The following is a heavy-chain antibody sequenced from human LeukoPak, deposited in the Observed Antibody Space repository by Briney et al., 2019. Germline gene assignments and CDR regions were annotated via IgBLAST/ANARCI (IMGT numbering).Heavy chain of an antibody. CDR3: ARGGDDFVVGDYFVY. D-gene: IGHD2-15*01. CDR1: GFTFSTYN. V-gene: IGHV3-48*01. CDR2: ISSSSISI. J-gene: IGHJ4*02. Sequence: PGGSLRLSCAASGFTFSTYNMHWVRQAPGKGLEWVSYISSSSISIYSADSVKGRFTISRDDAKNSLYLQMNSLRAEDTAIYYCARGGDDFVVGDYFVYLLQGTLVTVSS.